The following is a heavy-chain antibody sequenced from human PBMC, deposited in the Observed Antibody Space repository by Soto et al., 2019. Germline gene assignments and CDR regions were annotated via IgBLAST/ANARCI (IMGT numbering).Heavy chain of an antibody. J-gene: IGHJ6*02. CDR3: AKDVVVGATPGLGDYYYYYGLDV. CDR1: GFTFSSYG. Sequence: GGSLRLSCAASGFTFSSYGMHWVRQAPGKGLEWVAVISYDGSNKYYADSVKGRFTISRDNSKNTLYLQMNSLRAEDTAVYYCAKDVVVGATPGLGDYYYYYGLDVWGQATTVTVSS. CDR2: ISYDGSNK. D-gene: IGHD1-26*01. V-gene: IGHV3-30*18.